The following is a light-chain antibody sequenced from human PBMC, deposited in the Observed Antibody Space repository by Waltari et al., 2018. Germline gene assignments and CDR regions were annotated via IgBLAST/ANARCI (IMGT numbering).Light chain of an antibody. CDR2: DVF. V-gene: IGKV3-11*01. CDR3: QQRSNWPLT. CDR1: QSVSGY. J-gene: IGKJ4*01. Sequence: EIVLTQSPATLSLSPGERATLSCRASQSVSGYLVWYQQKPGQAPRLLIYDVFNRATGIPARFSGSGSGTDFTLTISSLEPEDFAVYYCQQRSNWPLTFGGGTKVESK.